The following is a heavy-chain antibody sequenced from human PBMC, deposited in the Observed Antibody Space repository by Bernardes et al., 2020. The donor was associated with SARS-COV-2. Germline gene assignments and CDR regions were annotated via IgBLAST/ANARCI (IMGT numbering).Heavy chain of an antibody. CDR3: ARGRCSGGSCYPTNYYYYYYGMDV. Sequence: SETLSLTCTVSGGSVISGSYYWSWIRQPPGKGLQWIGYIFYSGSTNYNPSLKSRVTISVDTSKNQFSLKLSSVTAADTAVYYCARGRCSGGSCYPTNYYYYYYGMDVWGQGTTVTVSS. CDR2: IFYSGST. CDR1: GGSVISGSYY. J-gene: IGHJ6*02. V-gene: IGHV4-61*01. D-gene: IGHD2-15*01.